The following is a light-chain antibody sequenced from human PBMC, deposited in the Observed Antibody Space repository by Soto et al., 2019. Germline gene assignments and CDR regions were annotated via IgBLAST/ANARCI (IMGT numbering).Light chain of an antibody. Sequence: QSALTQPASVSGYPGQSITIYCTGTSSDVGYYNSVFWLQHHPGKAPKLIIFEVTNRPSGISDRFSGSKSGNTASLTISGLQAEDEGHYYCSSLTPSNPYVFGTGTKLTVL. J-gene: IGLJ1*01. V-gene: IGLV2-14*01. CDR2: EVT. CDR3: SSLTPSNPYV. CDR1: SSDVGYYNS.